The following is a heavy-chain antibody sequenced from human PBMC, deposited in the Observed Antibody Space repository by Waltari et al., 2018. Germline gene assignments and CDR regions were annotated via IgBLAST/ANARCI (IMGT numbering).Heavy chain of an antibody. V-gene: IGHV4-38-2*01. Sequence: QVQLQESGPGLVKPSETLSLTCAVSGYSISSGYYWGWIRQPPGKGLEWIGSIYHSGSTYYNPSLKSRVTISVDTSKNQFSLKLSSVTAADMAVYYCARRIPTRMDVWGQGTTVTVSS. CDR2: IYHSGST. J-gene: IGHJ6*02. CDR3: ARRIPTRMDV. CDR1: GYSISSGYY.